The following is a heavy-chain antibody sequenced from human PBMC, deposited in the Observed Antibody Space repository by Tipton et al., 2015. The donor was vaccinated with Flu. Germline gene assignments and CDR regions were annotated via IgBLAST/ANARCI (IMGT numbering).Heavy chain of an antibody. V-gene: IGHV4-38-2*02. J-gene: IGHJ4*02. CDR2: SHHTGST. D-gene: IGHD5-12*01. CDR3: ARERWATWYFDY. Sequence: TLSLTCSVSGDSIGGAYYWGWIRQPPGKGLEWIGNSHHTGSTYRNPSLKSRVIISVDRSKNQFSLKLTSVTAADTAVYYCARERWATWYFDYWGQGTLVTVSS. CDR1: GDSIGGAYY.